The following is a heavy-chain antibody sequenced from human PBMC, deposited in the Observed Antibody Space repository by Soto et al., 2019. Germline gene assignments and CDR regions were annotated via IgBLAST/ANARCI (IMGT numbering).Heavy chain of an antibody. J-gene: IGHJ4*02. CDR1: GDSISSGGYY. CDR2: IYYTGNT. Sequence: QVQLQESGPGLVKPSQTLSLACTVSGDSISSGGYYWSWIRQHPGKGLEWIGCIYYTGNTYYNPSLRSXVTMSXXTSENQFSLKLSSLTAADTAVYYCARGEESDYFDYWGQGTLVTVSS. CDR3: ARGEESDYFDY. V-gene: IGHV4-31*03.